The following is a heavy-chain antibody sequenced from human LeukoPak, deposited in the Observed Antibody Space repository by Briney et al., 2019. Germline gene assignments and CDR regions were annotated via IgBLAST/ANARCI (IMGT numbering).Heavy chain of an antibody. CDR3: ARSPVQLWLRNDYYYMDV. CDR2: ISAYNGNT. CDR1: GYTLTSYG. Sequence: APVKVSCKASGYTLTSYGISCVRQAPGQGHEWMVWISAYNGNTNYAQKLQGRVTMTTDTSTSTAYMELRSLRSDDTAVYYCARSPVQLWLRNDYYYMDVWGKGTTVTVSS. J-gene: IGHJ6*03. V-gene: IGHV1-18*01. D-gene: IGHD5-18*01.